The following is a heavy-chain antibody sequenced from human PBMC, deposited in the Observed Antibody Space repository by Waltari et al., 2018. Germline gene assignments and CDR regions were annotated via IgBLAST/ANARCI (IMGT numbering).Heavy chain of an antibody. CDR1: GGSISSSSYY. J-gene: IGHJ3*02. V-gene: IGHV4-39*07. CDR3: ARVYRRITMVQGVIRRRLDAFDI. Sequence: QLQLQESGPGLVKPSETLSLTCTVSGGSISSSSYYWGWIRQPPGKGLEWIGSIYYSGSTYYNPSLKSRVTISVDTSKNQFSLKLSSVTAADTAVYYCARVYRRITMVQGVIRRRLDAFDIWGQGTMVTVSS. CDR2: IYYSGST. D-gene: IGHD3-10*01.